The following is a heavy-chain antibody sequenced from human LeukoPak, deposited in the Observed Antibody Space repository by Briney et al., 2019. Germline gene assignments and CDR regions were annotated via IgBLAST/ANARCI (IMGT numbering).Heavy chain of an antibody. D-gene: IGHD6-13*01. CDR2: ISYDGSNK. V-gene: IGHV3-30*04. CDR3: ARTGYSSSWYYFDY. Sequence: PGGSLRLSCAASGFTFSSYAMHWVRQALGKGLEWVAVISYDGSNKYYADSVKGRFTISRDNSKNTLYLQMNSLRAEDTAVYYCARTGYSSSWYYFDYWGQGTLVTVSS. CDR1: GFTFSSYA. J-gene: IGHJ4*02.